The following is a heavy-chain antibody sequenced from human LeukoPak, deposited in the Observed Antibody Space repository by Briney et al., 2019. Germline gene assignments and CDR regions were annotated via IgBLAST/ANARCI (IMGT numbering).Heavy chain of an antibody. CDR2: IYSGGST. D-gene: IGHD3-9*01. V-gene: IGHV3-66*01. CDR1: GFTVSSNY. Sequence: PGGSLRLSCAASGFTVSSNYMSWVRQAPGKGLEWVSVIYSGGSTYYADSVKGRFTVSRDNSKNTLYLQMNSLRAEDTAVYYCARGYYDILTGYRDYWGQGTLVTVSS. J-gene: IGHJ4*02. CDR3: ARGYYDILTGYRDY.